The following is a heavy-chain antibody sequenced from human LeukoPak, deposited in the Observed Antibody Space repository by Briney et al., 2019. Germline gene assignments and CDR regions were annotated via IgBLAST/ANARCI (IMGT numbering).Heavy chain of an antibody. CDR1: GGSISSDYW. J-gene: IGHJ4*02. CDR2: IYHSGSF. D-gene: IGHD6-19*01. Sequence: SETLSLTCAVSGGSISSDYWWSWVRQPPGKGLEWIGEIYHSGSFNYNPSLKGRVTISVDKSKSQFSLKLTSVTAADTAVYYCARKGANNSGRPFDYWGQGTLVTVSS. V-gene: IGHV4-4*02. CDR3: ARKGANNSGRPFDY.